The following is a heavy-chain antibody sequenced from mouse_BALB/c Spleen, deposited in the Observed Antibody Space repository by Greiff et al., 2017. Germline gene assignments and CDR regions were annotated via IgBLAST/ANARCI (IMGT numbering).Heavy chain of an antibody. CDR1: GDSITSCY. CDR3: ASTMITTGWFAY. D-gene: IGHD2-4*01. J-gene: IGHJ3*01. V-gene: IGHV3-8*02. Sequence: EVQLQESGPSLVKPSQTLSLTCSVTGDSITSCYWNWIRKFPGNKLEYMGYISYSGSTYYNPSLKSRISITRDTSKNQYYLQLNSVTTEDTATYYCASTMITTGWFAYWGQGTLVTVSA. CDR2: ISYSGST.